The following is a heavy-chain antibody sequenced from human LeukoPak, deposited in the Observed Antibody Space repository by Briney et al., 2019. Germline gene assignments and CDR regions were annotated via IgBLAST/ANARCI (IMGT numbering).Heavy chain of an antibody. J-gene: IGHJ3*02. D-gene: IGHD3-9*01. V-gene: IGHV1-2*02. CDR2: INPNSGGT. CDR3: ARLPNILTGYSDAFDI. Sequence: ASVKVSCKASGYTFTGYYMHWVRQAPGQGLEWMGWINPNSGGTNYQGRVTMTRDTSISTAYMELSRLRSDDTAVYYCARLPNILTGYSDAFDIWGQGTMVTVSS. CDR1: GYTFTGYY.